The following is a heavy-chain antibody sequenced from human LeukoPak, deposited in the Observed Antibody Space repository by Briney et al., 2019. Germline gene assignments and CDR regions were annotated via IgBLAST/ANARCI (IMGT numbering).Heavy chain of an antibody. Sequence: GRSLRLSCAASGFTFSSYAMHWVRQAPGKGLEWVAVISYDGSNKYYADSVKGRFTISRDNSKNTMYLQMNSLRAEDTAVYHCARGGITMIAGGQGTLVTVSS. CDR2: ISYDGSNK. D-gene: IGHD3-22*01. CDR1: GFTFSSYA. CDR3: ARGGITMIA. J-gene: IGHJ4*02. V-gene: IGHV3-30*04.